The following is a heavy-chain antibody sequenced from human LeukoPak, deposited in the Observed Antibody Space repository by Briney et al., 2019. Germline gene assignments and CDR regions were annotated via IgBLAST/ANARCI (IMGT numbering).Heavy chain of an antibody. D-gene: IGHD6-13*01. J-gene: IGHJ6*03. V-gene: IGHV1-46*01. CDR3: ARNGMKRSRSYQLYYYYYMDV. CDR2: INPSGGST. CDR1: GYTFTSYY. Sequence: ASVKVSCKASGYTFTSYYMHWVRQAPGQGLEWMGIINPSGGSTSYAQKFQGRVTMTRDTSTSTVYMELSSLRSEDTAVYYCARNGMKRSRSYQLYYYYYMDVWGKGTTVTVSS.